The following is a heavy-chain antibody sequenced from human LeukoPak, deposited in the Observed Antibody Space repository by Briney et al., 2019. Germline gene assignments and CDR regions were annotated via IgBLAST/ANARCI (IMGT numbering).Heavy chain of an antibody. J-gene: IGHJ4*02. CDR3: ARVLHKRNYDSSDYYGY. CDR1: GFTFSTYA. Sequence: PGGSLRLSCAASGFTFSTYAMSWVRQAPGKGLEWVSYISSSGSTIFYADSVKGRFTISRDNAKNSLYLEMNSLRAEDTAVYYCARVLHKRNYDSSDYYGYWGQGILVTVSS. CDR2: ISSSGSTI. V-gene: IGHV3-48*04. D-gene: IGHD3-22*01.